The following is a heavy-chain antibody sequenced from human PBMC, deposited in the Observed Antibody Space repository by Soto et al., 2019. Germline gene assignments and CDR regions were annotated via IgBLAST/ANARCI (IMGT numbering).Heavy chain of an antibody. J-gene: IGHJ4*02. Sequence: QVQLVQSGAEVTKPGASVKVSCKASGNTFTTYFVHWVRQAPGQGLDWMGVINPRDGATSYAQKFQGRVTMTRDTSTSTVYMELSSLRSEDTAMYYCTRRGYCSGGSCPLGFDYWGQGTLVTVSS. CDR1: GNTFTTYF. CDR2: INPRDGAT. CDR3: TRRGYCSGGSCPLGFDY. V-gene: IGHV1-46*03. D-gene: IGHD2-15*01.